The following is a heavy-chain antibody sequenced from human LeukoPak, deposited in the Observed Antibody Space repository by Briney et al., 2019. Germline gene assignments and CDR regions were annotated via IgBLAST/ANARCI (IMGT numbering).Heavy chain of an antibody. J-gene: IGHJ4*02. CDR2: ISGSGGST. CDR1: GFTFSSYA. V-gene: IGHV3-23*01. D-gene: IGHD6-19*01. CDR3: AKGNGSGWSRPFDC. Sequence: GALRLSCAASGFTFSSYAMSWVRQAPGKGLEWVSAISGSGGSTYYADSVKGRFTISRDNSKNTLYLQMNSLRAEDTAVYYCAKGNGSGWSRPFDCWGQGTLVTVSS.